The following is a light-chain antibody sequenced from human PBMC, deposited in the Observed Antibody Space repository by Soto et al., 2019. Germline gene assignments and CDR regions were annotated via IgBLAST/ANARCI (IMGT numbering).Light chain of an antibody. Sequence: EIVLTQSPGTLSLSPGDRATLSCRASQSVSSNYLAWYQQKPGQAPRLLIYGASSRATCIPDRFSGSGSGTDFTLTISRLEPEDFAVYYCQRYGTSLQLTFGGGTKVEIK. J-gene: IGKJ4*01. CDR3: QRYGTSLQLT. CDR1: QSVSSNY. CDR2: GAS. V-gene: IGKV3-20*01.